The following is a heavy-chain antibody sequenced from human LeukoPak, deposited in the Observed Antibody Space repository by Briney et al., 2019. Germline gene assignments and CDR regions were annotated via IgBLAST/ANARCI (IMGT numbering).Heavy chain of an antibody. J-gene: IGHJ1*01. V-gene: IGHV3-23*01. CDR2: ISGSGGST. CDR1: GFTFSSYS. CDR3: EDILGGSEYFQH. Sequence: GGSLRLSCAASGFTFSSYSMSWVRQAPGKGLEWVSAISGSGGSTYYADSVKGRFTISRDNSKNTMYLQMNSLRAEDTAVYYCEDILGGSEYFQHWGKGTLVTVSS. D-gene: IGHD2-21*01.